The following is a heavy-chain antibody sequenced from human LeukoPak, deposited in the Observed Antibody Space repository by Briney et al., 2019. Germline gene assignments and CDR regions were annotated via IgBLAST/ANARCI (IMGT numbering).Heavy chain of an antibody. CDR3: VRIRGGYCSTTSCPLGYYGLDV. CDR2: INQDGSEK. D-gene: IGHD2-2*01. J-gene: IGHJ6*02. CDR1: GFTFSSYW. V-gene: IGHV3-7*01. Sequence: PGGSLRVSCAASGFTFSSYWMNWVRQAPGKGLEWVANINQDGSEKDYVDSVTGRFTISRDNTRNSLYLQMNSLGAEDTAVYYCVRIRGGYCSTTSCPLGYYGLDVWGQGTTVTVSS.